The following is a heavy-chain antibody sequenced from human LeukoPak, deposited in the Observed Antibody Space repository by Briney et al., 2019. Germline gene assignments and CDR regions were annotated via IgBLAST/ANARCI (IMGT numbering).Heavy chain of an antibody. CDR1: GVSISSSNSY. V-gene: IGHV4-39*07. CDR2: INHSGST. CDR3: ARGWIGYSSGWSVNRAFDI. D-gene: IGHD6-19*01. Sequence: SETLSLTCTVSGVSISSSNSYWSWIRQPPGKGLEWIGEINHSGSTNYNPSLKSRVTISVDTSKNQFSLKLSSVTAADTAVYYCARGWIGYSSGWSVNRAFDIWGQGTMVTVSS. J-gene: IGHJ3*02.